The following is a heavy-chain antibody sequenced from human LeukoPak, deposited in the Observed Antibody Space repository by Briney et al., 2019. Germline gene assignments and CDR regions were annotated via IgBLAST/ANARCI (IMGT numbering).Heavy chain of an antibody. D-gene: IGHD6-19*01. J-gene: IGHJ4*02. Sequence: GRSLRLSCAASGFTFSKYWMLCVRQAPGKGLESVSRINTDGTVTTYADSVKGRFTVSRDDADNTMFLQMNSVRDEDTAVYYCATKQWLAPPPDSWGQGTPVTASS. CDR1: GFTFSKYW. CDR2: INTDGTVT. CDR3: ATKQWLAPPPDS. V-gene: IGHV3-74*01.